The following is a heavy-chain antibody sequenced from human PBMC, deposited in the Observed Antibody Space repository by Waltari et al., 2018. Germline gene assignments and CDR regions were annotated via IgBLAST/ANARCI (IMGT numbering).Heavy chain of an antibody. CDR2: IYTSGST. CDR3: ARARYSGYDYGY. V-gene: IGHV4-61*02. CDR1: GGSISRGSYY. Sequence: QVQLQESGPGLVKPSQTLSLTCTVSGGSISRGSYYLSWIRQPAGKGLEWIWRIYTSGSTNYNPSLKSRVTISVDTSKNQFSLKLSSVTAADTAVYYCARARYSGYDYGYWGQGTLVTVSS. J-gene: IGHJ4*02. D-gene: IGHD5-12*01.